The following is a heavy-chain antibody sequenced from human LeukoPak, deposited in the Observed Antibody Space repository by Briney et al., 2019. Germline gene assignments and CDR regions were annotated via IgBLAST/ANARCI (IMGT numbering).Heavy chain of an antibody. CDR1: GFTFSSYA. V-gene: IGHV3-30*04. D-gene: IGHD1-1*01. Sequence: PGGSLRLSCAASGFTFSSYAMHWVRQAPGKGLEWVAVISYDGSNKYYADSVKGRFTISRDNSKNTLYLQMNSLRAEDTAVYYCARGVWELELDYWGQGTLVTVSS. CDR2: ISYDGSNK. CDR3: ARGVWELELDY. J-gene: IGHJ4*02.